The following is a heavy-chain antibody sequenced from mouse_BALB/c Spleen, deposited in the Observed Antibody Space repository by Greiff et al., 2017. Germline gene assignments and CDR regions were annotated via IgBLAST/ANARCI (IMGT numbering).Heavy chain of an antibody. CDR3: ARLGIYYYGSSYRYYAMDY. D-gene: IGHD1-1*01. CDR1: GFDFSRYW. CDR2: INPDSSTI. Sequence: EVQGVESGGGLVQPGGSLKLSCAASGFDFSRYWMSWVRQAPGKGLEWIGEINPDSSTINYTPSLKDKFIISRDNAKNTLYLQMSKVRSEDTALYYCARLGIYYYGSSYRYYAMDYWGQGTSVTVSS. V-gene: IGHV4-1*02. J-gene: IGHJ4*01.